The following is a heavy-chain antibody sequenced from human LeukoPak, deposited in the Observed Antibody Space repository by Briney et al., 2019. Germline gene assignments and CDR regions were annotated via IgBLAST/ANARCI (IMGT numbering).Heavy chain of an antibody. Sequence: GGSLRLSCAASGFTFSSYSMNWVRQAPGKGLEWVSSISSSSYIYYADSVKGRFTISRDNAKDSLYLQMNSLRAEDTAVYYCASSAVAPVKLQSPFAFDPWGQGTLVTVSS. CDR2: ISSSSYI. J-gene: IGHJ5*02. CDR1: GFTFSSYS. CDR3: ASSAVAPVKLQSPFAFDP. V-gene: IGHV3-21*01. D-gene: IGHD5-12*01.